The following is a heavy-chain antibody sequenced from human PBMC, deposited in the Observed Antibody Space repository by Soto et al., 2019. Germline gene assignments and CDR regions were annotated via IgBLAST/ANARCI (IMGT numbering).Heavy chain of an antibody. CDR1: GGTFSSYA. CDR2: IIPLCGTA. Sequence: QVQLVQSGAEVKKPGSSVKGSCKASGGTFSSYAISWVRQSPGQGLEWMGGIIPLCGTANYAQKFQGRVTSTADESTSKAYMELSSLRSEDTAVYYCARDGRDYKGWDGMDVWGQGTTVTVSS. V-gene: IGHV1-69*01. D-gene: IGHD4-4*01. CDR3: ARDGRDYKGWDGMDV. J-gene: IGHJ6*02.